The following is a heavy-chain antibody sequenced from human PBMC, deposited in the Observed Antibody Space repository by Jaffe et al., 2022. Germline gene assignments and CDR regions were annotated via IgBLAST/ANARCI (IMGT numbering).Heavy chain of an antibody. J-gene: IGHJ6*03. CDR2: IGYDGNEK. V-gene: IGHV3-30*02. Sequence: QVQLVESGGTVVQPGGSLRLSCAASGFTFSSFGMHWVRQAPGSGLEWVTFIGYDGNEKNYAESVKGRFTVSRDNSKNTVNLQMHSLKGEDTAIYYCAKDGFDYWNGYYNFYYMDVWGKGTTVTVSS. D-gene: IGHD3-3*01. CDR3: AKDGFDYWNGYYNFYYMDV. CDR1: GFTFSSFG.